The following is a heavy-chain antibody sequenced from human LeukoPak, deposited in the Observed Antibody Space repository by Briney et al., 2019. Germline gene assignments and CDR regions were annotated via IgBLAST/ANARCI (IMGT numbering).Heavy chain of an antibody. D-gene: IGHD4-23*01. V-gene: IGHV4-38-2*02. J-gene: IGHJ4*02. CDR1: GYSISSGYY. CDR2: IYHSGST. Sequence: PSETLSLTCTVSGYSISSGYYWGWIRPPPGRGLEWIGSIYHSGSTYYNPSLKSRVTISVDTSKNQFSLKLSSVTAADTAVYYCARVPLPWGGNDPYFDYWGQGTLVTVSS. CDR3: ARVPLPWGGNDPYFDY.